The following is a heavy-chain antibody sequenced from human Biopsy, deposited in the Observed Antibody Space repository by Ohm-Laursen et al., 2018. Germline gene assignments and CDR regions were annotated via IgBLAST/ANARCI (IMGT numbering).Heavy chain of an antibody. D-gene: IGHD3-10*01. Sequence: SQTLSLTCTVSGDSISSGVYYWNWFRQHPEKGLEWIGYISSGGYRKYTPSLQSLITISMDTSRNQFSLRLHSVTSADTAVYYCARAPYVSGSFGWFDPWGQGIVVTVSS. J-gene: IGHJ5*02. CDR2: ISSGGYR. CDR3: ARAPYVSGSFGWFDP. CDR1: GDSISSGVYY. V-gene: IGHV4-31*01.